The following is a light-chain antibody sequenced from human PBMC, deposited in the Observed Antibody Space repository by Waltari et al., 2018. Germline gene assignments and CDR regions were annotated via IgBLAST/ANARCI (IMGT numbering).Light chain of an antibody. CDR2: DDS. V-gene: IGLV3-21*02. Sequence: SYVLTQPPSVPVAPGQTARITCGGNNTGSKRVHGYQQRSGQAPLRVVYDDSDRPSGIPERVSGSNSGNTATLTINSVEAGDEADYYCQVWDTASDEYVFGPGTKVTVL. CDR3: QVWDTASDEYV. CDR1: NTGSKR. J-gene: IGLJ1*01.